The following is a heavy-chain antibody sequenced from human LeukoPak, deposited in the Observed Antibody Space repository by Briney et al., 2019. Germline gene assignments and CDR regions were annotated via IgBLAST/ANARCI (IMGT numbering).Heavy chain of an antibody. J-gene: IGHJ6*02. Sequence: PETPSLTCTVSGGSISSYYWSWIRQPPGKGLEWIGYIYYSGSTNYNPSLKSRVTISVDTPKNQFSLKLCSVTAADTAVYYCARALRARITGTTASVYGIGLGGQGSTVTVSS. CDR2: IYYSGST. CDR3: ARALRARITGTTASVYGIGL. CDR1: GGSISSYY. D-gene: IGHD1-20*01. V-gene: IGHV4-59*01.